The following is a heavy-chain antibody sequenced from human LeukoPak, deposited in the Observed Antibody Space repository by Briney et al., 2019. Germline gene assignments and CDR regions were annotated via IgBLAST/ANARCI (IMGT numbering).Heavy chain of an antibody. CDR3: ARGRFVYGSYRSRDAFDI. J-gene: IGHJ3*02. Sequence: SQTLSLTCTVSGGSISSDDYYWSWIRQPPGKGLEWIGYIYYSGITYYNPSLKSRVTISVDTSKNQFSLKLSSVTAADTAVYYCARGRFVYGSYRSRDAFDIWGQGTMVTVSS. D-gene: IGHD1-26*01. CDR1: GGSISSDDYY. CDR2: IYYSGIT. V-gene: IGHV4-30-4*01.